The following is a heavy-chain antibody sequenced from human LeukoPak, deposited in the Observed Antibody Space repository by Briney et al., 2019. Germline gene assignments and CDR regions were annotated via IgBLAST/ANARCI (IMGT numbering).Heavy chain of an antibody. J-gene: IGHJ3*02. CDR3: ARGRKGGSGAFDI. V-gene: IGHV4-61*02. CDR2: IYSSGDT. Sequence: PSETLSLTCTVSGGFISSGSYYWSWIRQPAGKGLEWIGRIYSSGDTNYNPSLKSRVTISVDTSKNQFSLKLSSVTAADTAVYYCARGRKGGSGAFDIWGQGTMVTVSS. D-gene: IGHD1-14*01. CDR1: GGFISSGSYY.